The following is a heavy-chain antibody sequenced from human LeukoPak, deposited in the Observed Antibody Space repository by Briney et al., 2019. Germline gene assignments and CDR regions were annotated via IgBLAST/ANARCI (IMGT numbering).Heavy chain of an antibody. CDR3: ARVPRPPQLFNWFDP. J-gene: IGHJ5*02. V-gene: IGHV1-18*01. CDR1: GYTFTSYG. D-gene: IGHD5-24*01. CDR2: ISAYNGNT. Sequence: ASVKVSCKASGYTFTSYGISWVRQAPGQGLEWMGWISAYNGNTNYAQKLQGRVTMTTDTSTSTAYMELRSLRSDDTAVYYCARVPRPPQLFNWFDPWGQGTLVTVSS.